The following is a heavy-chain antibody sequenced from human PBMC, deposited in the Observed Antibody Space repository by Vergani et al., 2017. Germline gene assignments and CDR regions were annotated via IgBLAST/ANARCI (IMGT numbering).Heavy chain of an antibody. CDR3: AREMGMVRGVIRDYYYYGMDV. J-gene: IGHJ6*02. D-gene: IGHD3-10*01. CDR1: GDSISSYY. V-gene: IGHV4-59*12. Sequence: QVQLQESGPGLVKPSETLSLTCTVSGDSISSYYWSWIRQPPGKGLEWIGYIYHSGSTNYNPSLKSRVTISVDTSKNQFSLKLSSVTAADTAVYYCAREMGMVRGVIRDYYYYGMDVWGQGTTVTVSS. CDR2: IYHSGST.